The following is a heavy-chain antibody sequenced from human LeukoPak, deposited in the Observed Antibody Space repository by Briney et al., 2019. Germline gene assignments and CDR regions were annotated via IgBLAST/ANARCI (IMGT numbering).Heavy chain of an antibody. D-gene: IGHD1-7*01. J-gene: IGHJ5*02. CDR3: ARHADPNYFDP. CDR2: IYFGGST. Sequence: SETLSLTCTVSGGSIANNAYYWGWIRQPPGKELEWIGSIYFGGSTYDHPSLKSRVTISVDTSKNQFSLKLSSVTAADTAVYHCARHADPNYFDPWGQGTLVTVS. V-gene: IGHV4-39*01. CDR1: GGSIANNAYY.